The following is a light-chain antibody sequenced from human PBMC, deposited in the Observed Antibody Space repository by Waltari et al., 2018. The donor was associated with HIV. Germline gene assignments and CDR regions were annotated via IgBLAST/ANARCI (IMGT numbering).Light chain of an antibody. V-gene: IGLV2-23*02. Sequence: QSALTQPASVSGNPGQPVTITCTGTDIDIGNYNLVSWFQQHPGKAPKLLIYAVSKRPSGVSSRFSGSKSGYFASLTISGLLTEDESSYYCLTYVSKTSTWQFGGGTYLTV. CDR1: DIDIGNYNL. CDR3: LTYVSKTSTWQ. J-gene: IGLJ3*02. CDR2: AVS.